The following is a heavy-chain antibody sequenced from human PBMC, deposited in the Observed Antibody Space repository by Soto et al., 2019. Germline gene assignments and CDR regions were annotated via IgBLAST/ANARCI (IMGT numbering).Heavy chain of an antibody. CDR1: GYTFSSYY. J-gene: IGHJ1*01. Sequence: QVQLVQSGAEVKKPGASVKVSCKASGYTFSSYYIHCVRQASGQGLEWIGIIKPNGGSTNYAQNFKGRLTLSRATSMATVIMVLIALTSDAAAMYCCMSGLGVGDCWGQGSVVTVYS. CDR3: MSGLGVGDC. D-gene: IGHD2-21*01. V-gene: IGHV1-46*01. CDR2: IKPNGGST.